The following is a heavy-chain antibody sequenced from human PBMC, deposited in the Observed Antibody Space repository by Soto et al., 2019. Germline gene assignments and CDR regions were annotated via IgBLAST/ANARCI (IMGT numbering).Heavy chain of an antibody. CDR1: GDSISSFY. D-gene: IGHD4-17*01. CDR2: VYTSGNT. Sequence: SETLSLTCTVSGDSISSFYCSWIRQPAGKGLEWIGRVYTSGNTDYNPSLKSRLTMSVDTSKNQLSLKLRSVTAADTAAYYCVRDQSDYGGGNWFDPWGPGTLVTVSS. J-gene: IGHJ5*02. V-gene: IGHV4-4*07. CDR3: VRDQSDYGGGNWFDP.